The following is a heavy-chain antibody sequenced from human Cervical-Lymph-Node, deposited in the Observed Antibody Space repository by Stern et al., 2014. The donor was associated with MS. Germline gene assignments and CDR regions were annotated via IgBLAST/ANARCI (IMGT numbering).Heavy chain of an antibody. CDR3: AREMASGYDLPDY. CDR1: GYTFTGYY. Sequence: VHLVESGAEVKKPGASVKVSCKASGYTFTGYYMHWVRQAPGQGLEWMGWINPKGGGTNYAQKFQGRVTMTRDTSISTAYMELNRLRSDDTAVYYCAREMASGYDLPDYWGQGTLVIVSS. V-gene: IGHV1-2*02. J-gene: IGHJ4*02. CDR2: INPKGGGT. D-gene: IGHD5-12*01.